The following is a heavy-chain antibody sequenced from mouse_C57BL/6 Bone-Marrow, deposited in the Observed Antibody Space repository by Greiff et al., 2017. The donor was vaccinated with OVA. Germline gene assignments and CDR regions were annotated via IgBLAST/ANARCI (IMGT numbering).Heavy chain of an antibody. D-gene: IGHD1-1*01. J-gene: IGHJ2*01. V-gene: IGHV1-81*01. CDR1: GYTFTSYG. CDR2: IYPRSGNT. Sequence: VQLQQSGAELARPGASVKLSCKASGYTFTSYGISWVKQRTGQGLEWIGEIYPRSGNTYYNEKFKGKATLTADKSSSTAYMELRSLTSEDSAVYFCARDYRAYYYGSSYNWGQGTTLTVSS. CDR3: ARDYRAYYYGSSYN.